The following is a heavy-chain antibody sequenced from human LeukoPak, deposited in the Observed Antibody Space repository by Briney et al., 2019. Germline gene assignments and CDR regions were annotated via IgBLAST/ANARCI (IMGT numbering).Heavy chain of an antibody. CDR2: INHSGST. Sequence: SETLCLTCAVYGGSFSGYYWSWIRQPPGKGLEWIGEINHSGSTNYNPSLKSRVTISVDTSKNQFSLKLSSVTAADTAVYYCARRGCSSTSCYSSLEDNERYTVRMVFDYWGQGTLVTVSS. V-gene: IGHV4-34*01. CDR1: GGSFSGYY. CDR3: ARRGCSSTSCYSSLEDNERYTVRMVFDY. D-gene: IGHD2-2*01. J-gene: IGHJ4*02.